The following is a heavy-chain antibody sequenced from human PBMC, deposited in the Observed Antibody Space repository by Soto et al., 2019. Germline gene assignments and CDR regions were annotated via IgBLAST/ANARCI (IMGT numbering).Heavy chain of an antibody. CDR2: IWYDGSNK. CDR1: GFTFSSYG. Sequence: QVQLVESGGGVVQPGRSLRLSCAASGFTFSSYGMHWVRQAPGKGLEWVAVIWYDGSNKYYADSVKGRFTISRDNSKNTLYLQMISLRAEDTAVYYCARDLQLWLQGFDYWGQGTLVTVSS. J-gene: IGHJ4*02. D-gene: IGHD5-18*01. CDR3: ARDLQLWLQGFDY. V-gene: IGHV3-33*01.